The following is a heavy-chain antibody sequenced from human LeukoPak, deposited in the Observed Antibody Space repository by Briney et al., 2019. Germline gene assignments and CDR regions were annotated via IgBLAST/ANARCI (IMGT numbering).Heavy chain of an antibody. CDR2: ISDRGDT. Sequence: SETLSLTCTVSGGSINNSPYYWAWIRQPPGRGLEWVGSISDRGDTYHNPSLKSRVTISVDTSKNQFSLSVISVTAADTAVYFCARPTAGPATQGYDSWGQGILVTVAS. V-gene: IGHV4-39*01. CDR1: GGSINNSPYY. D-gene: IGHD1-1*01. CDR3: ARPTAGPATQGYDS. J-gene: IGHJ4*02.